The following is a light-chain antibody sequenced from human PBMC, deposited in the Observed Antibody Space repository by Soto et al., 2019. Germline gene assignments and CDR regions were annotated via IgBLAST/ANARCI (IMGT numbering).Light chain of an antibody. CDR1: SSDVGGSNY. CDR3: SSYTSSSTFYV. CDR2: EVS. Sequence: QSVLTQPASVSGSPGQSITISCTGTSSDVGGSNYVSWYQQHPGKAPKLMIYEVSHRPSGVSNRFSGSQSGNTASLTISGLEAENEADYYCSSYTSSSTFYVFGTGTKGTVL. J-gene: IGLJ1*01. V-gene: IGLV2-14*01.